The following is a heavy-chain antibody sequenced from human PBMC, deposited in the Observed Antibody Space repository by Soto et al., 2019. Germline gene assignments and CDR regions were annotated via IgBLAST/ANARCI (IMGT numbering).Heavy chain of an antibody. V-gene: IGHV3-64*01. CDR3: AREKNYYCDY. J-gene: IGHJ4*02. Sequence: PGGSLRLSCAASGFTFSSYSMHWVRQAPGKGLEYVLGISTNGDNTYYANSVKGRFTVSRDTSKNTLYLQMGSLRPEDMAVYYCAREKNYYCDYWGQGTLVTVS. CDR2: ISTNGDNT. CDR1: GFTFSSYS.